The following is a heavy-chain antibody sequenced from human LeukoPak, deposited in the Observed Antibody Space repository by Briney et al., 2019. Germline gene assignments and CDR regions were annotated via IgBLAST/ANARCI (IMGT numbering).Heavy chain of an antibody. J-gene: IGHJ4*02. CDR1: GFSLSDFY. Sequence: KPGGSLRLSCAAPGFSLSDFYMSWIRQGPGKGLEWVSYMSSSGDTIQYADSVKGRFTISRDNAKNSLYLQMNSLRADDTAVYYCARGSQQPYYWGQGTLVTVSS. V-gene: IGHV3-11*01. D-gene: IGHD6-13*01. CDR3: ARGSQQPYY. CDR2: MSSSGDTI.